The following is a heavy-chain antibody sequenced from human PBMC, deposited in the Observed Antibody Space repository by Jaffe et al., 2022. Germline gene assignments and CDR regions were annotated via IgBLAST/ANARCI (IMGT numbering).Heavy chain of an antibody. CDR3: ARDLTPANYDFWSGYSFDL. D-gene: IGHD3-3*01. V-gene: IGHV4-59*01. CDR1: GGSISSYY. CDR2: IYYSGST. Sequence: QVQLQESGPGLVKPSETLSLTCTVSGGSISSYYWSWIRQPPGKGLEWIGYIYYSGSTNYNPSLKSRVTISVDTSKNQFSLKLSSVTAADTAVYYCARDLTPANYDFWSGYSFDLWGRGTLVTVSS. J-gene: IGHJ2*01.